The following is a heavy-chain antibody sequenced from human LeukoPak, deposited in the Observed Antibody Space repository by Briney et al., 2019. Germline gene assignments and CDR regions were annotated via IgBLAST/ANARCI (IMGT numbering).Heavy chain of an antibody. CDR1: GYTFTNYA. J-gene: IGHJ4*02. D-gene: IGHD5-12*01. CDR3: AREVATITVAAAGGIDY. V-gene: IGHV1-18*01. Sequence: ASVKVSCKALGYTFTNYAITWVRQAPGQGLEWMGWISGYNGNTKYAQNLQGRVTMTTDTFTSTAYMELRSLRSDDTAVYYCAREVATITVAAAGGIDYWGQGTLVTVSS. CDR2: ISGYNGNT.